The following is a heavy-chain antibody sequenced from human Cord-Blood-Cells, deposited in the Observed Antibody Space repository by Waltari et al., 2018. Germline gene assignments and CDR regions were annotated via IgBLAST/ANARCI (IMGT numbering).Heavy chain of an antibody. CDR1: GGSFSGYY. Sequence: QVQLQQWGAGLLKPSETLPLTCAVYGGSFSGYYWSWIRQPPGKGLEWIGEINHSGSTNYNPSLKSRVTISVDTSKNQFSLKLSSVTAADTAVYYCARGGGSSGEGNWFDPWGQGTLVTVSS. CDR2: INHSGST. CDR3: ARGGGSSGEGNWFDP. V-gene: IGHV4-34*01. D-gene: IGHD6-19*01. J-gene: IGHJ5*02.